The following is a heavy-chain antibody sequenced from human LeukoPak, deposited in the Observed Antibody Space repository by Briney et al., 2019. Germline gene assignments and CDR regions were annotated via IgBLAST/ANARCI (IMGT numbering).Heavy chain of an antibody. CDR2: INVYNGDA. V-gene: IGHV1-18*01. J-gene: IGHJ4*02. D-gene: IGHD2-21*02. CDR1: GYTFSIYG. CDR3: TRKNPGDPPPIDDF. Sequence: ASVKLSFKSSGYTFSIYGVSWVRQAPAQGLELMGWINVYNGDAKYAQKFQGRLTIATDTSTSTAYMDLRSLRSDDTAIYYCTRKNPGDPPPIDDFWGQGTLVTVSS.